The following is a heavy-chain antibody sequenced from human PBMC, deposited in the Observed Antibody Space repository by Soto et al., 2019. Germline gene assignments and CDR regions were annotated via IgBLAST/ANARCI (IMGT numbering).Heavy chain of an antibody. V-gene: IGHV3-74*01. Sequence: DVQLVESGGGLVQPGGSLRVSCAASGFTLGSHRIHWVRQPPGKGLEWVSRIDTDGGGTSYADSVKGRFTISTDNAKNTVYLQMNGLRAEDTAVYYCATVFDLWGQGPLVTVAS. CDR2: IDTDGGGT. CDR1: GFTLGSHR. CDR3: ATVFDL. J-gene: IGHJ5*02.